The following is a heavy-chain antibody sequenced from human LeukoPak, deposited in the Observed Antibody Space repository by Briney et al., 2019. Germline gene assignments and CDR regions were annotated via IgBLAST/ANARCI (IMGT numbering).Heavy chain of an antibody. D-gene: IGHD4-23*01. CDR2: IYHSGST. CDR1: GGSISSSNW. Sequence: SGTLSLTCAVSGGSISSSNWWSWVRQPPGKGLEWIGEIYHSGSTNYNPSLKSRVTISVDKSKNQFSLKLSSVTAADTAVYYCAATTDYGGNSDRYFDYWGQGTLVTVSS. CDR3: AATTDYGGNSDRYFDY. V-gene: IGHV4-4*02. J-gene: IGHJ4*02.